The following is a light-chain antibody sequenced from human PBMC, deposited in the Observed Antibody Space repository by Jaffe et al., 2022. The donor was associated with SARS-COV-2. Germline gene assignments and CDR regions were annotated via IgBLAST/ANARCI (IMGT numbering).Light chain of an antibody. CDR1: QGIRHD. CDR2: ATS. CDR3: LQHNTYPFT. V-gene: IGKV1-17*01. Sequence: DIQMTQSPSSLSASVGDRVTITCRASQGIRHDLGWYQQKPGKAPKRLIYATSTLQSGVPSRFSGSGSGTEFTLTISSLQPEDFATYYCLQHNTYPFTFGQGTNLEIK. J-gene: IGKJ2*01.